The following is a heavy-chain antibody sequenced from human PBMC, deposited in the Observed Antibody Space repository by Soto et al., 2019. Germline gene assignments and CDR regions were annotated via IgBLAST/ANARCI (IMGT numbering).Heavy chain of an antibody. CDR2: MNPNSGNT. Sequence: QVQLVQSGAEVKKPGASVKVSCKASGYTFTSYDINWVRQATGQGLEWMGWMNPNSGNTGYAQKFQGRVTMTRKTSISTAYMELSSLRSEDTAVYYCARGRYYDSSGYPPYYYYYGMDVWGQGTTVTVSS. J-gene: IGHJ6*02. V-gene: IGHV1-8*01. D-gene: IGHD3-22*01. CDR1: GYTFTSYD. CDR3: ARGRYYDSSGYPPYYYYYGMDV.